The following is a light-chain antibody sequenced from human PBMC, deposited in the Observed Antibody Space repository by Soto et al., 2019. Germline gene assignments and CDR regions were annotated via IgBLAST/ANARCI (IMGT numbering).Light chain of an antibody. CDR2: GAS. J-gene: IGKJ1*01. CDR3: QQYNNWPQT. Sequence: GVTLSPAALSVYTGERATLSCRASQSVSSNLAWYQQKPGQAPRLLIYGASTRATGIPARFSGSGSGTEFTLTISSLQSEDFAVYYCQQYNNWPQTFGQGTKVDIK. CDR1: QSVSSN. V-gene: IGKV3-15*01.